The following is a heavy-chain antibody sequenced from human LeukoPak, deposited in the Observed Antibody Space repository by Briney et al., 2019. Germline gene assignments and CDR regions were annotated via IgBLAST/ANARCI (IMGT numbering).Heavy chain of an antibody. J-gene: IGHJ6*02. Sequence: ASVKVSCKASGYTFTGYYMHWVGQAPGQGLEWMGWINPNSGGTNYAQKFQGRVTMTRDTSISTAYMELSRLRSDDTAVYYCARESLYSGSYYYYGMDVWGQGTTVTVSS. CDR2: INPNSGGT. D-gene: IGHD1-26*01. V-gene: IGHV1-2*02. CDR1: GYTFTGYY. CDR3: ARESLYSGSYYYYGMDV.